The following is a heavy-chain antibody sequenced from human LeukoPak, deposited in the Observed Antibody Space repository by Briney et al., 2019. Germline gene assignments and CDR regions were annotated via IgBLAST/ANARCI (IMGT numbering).Heavy chain of an antibody. J-gene: IGHJ4*02. CDR1: GGSISSYY. Sequence: PSETLSLTCTVSGGSISSYYWSWIRKPPGKGLEWIGYIYYSGSTNYNPSLKSRVTISVDTSKNQFSLKPSSVTAADTAVYYCARHVPSSRPIFDYWGQGTLVTVSS. CDR3: ARHVPSSRPIFDY. D-gene: IGHD6-6*01. CDR2: IYYSGST. V-gene: IGHV4-59*08.